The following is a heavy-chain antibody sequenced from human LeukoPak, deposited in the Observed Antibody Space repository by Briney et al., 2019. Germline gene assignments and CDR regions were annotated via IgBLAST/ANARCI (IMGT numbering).Heavy chain of an antibody. CDR2: ISGRGDCT. Sequence: PGGSLRLSCAGSGFTSSNHAMSWVRQAPGKGLEGVSAISGRGDCTYYADSVKGRFTISRDKAKNSLYLQMNSLRVEDTAVYYCARDYKYAFDNWGQGTLVTVSS. CDR3: ARDYKYAFDN. CDR1: GFTSSNHA. J-gene: IGHJ4*02. D-gene: IGHD5-24*01. V-gene: IGHV3-23*01.